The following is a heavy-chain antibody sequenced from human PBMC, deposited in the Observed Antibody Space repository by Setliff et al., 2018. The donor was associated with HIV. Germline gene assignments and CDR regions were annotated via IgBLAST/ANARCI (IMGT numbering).Heavy chain of an antibody. D-gene: IGHD3-3*01. V-gene: IGHV4-38-2*01. CDR1: GYSISTAYY. CDR2: VYHSGTT. Sequence: KSSETLSLTCAVSGYSISTAYYWGWIRQPPGKGLEWIGSVYHSGTTYCNPSLKSRVTISVDMSNNQFSLKVTSVTAADTAVYYCMRGRSITIFGVAYFDFWGQGTQVTVSS. J-gene: IGHJ4*02. CDR3: MRGRSITIFGVAYFDF.